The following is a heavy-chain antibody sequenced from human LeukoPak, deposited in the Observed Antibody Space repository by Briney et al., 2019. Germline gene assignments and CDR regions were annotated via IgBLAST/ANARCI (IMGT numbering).Heavy chain of an antibody. CDR2: ISFDGSNK. V-gene: IGHV3-33*05. CDR3: EKSRRLLLSPYYFDY. Sequence: GGSLRLSCAASGFTFSSFGMHWVRQAPGKGLEWVAVISFDGSNKYYADSVKGRFTISRDNSKNTLYLQMDSLRAEDTAVYYCEKSRRLLLSPYYFDYWGQGTLVTVSS. CDR1: GFTFSSFG. J-gene: IGHJ4*02. D-gene: IGHD2-21*01.